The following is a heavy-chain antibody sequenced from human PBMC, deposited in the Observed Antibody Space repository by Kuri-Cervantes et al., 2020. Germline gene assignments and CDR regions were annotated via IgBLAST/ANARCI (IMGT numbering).Heavy chain of an antibody. J-gene: IGHJ6*02. CDR3: ARDLEDYYYGMDV. CDR1: GFTFSSYA. V-gene: IGHV3-30-3*01. D-gene: IGHD1-1*01. Sequence: GGSLRLSCAASGFTFSSYAMHWVRQAPGKGLEWVAVILYDGSNKYYADSVKGRFTISRDNSKNTLYLQMNSLRAEDTAVYYCARDLEDYYYGMDVWGQGTTVTVSS. CDR2: ILYDGSNK.